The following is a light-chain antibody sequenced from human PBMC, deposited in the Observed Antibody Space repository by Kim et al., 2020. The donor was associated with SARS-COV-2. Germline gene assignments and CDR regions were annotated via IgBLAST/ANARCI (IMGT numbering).Light chain of an antibody. CDR3: SAWDRSLSAWV. V-gene: IGLV10-54*04. CDR2: RNN. J-gene: IGLJ3*02. Sequence: QAGLTQPPSVSKGLRQTATLTCTGDTNNVGYQGAAWLQQHQGHPPKLLFYRNNNRPSGISERFSASRSGNTASLTITGLQAEDEADYYYSAWDRSLSAWVFGGGTQLTVL. CDR1: TNNVGYQG.